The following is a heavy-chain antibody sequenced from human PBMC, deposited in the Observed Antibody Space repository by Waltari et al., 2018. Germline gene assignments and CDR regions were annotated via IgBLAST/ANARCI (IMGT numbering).Heavy chain of an antibody. CDR1: GGAIRNDF. J-gene: IGHJ4*02. CDR2: VDGGGGT. CDR3: ARNLLRSYGLVDY. V-gene: IGHV4-4*07. Sequence: QVQLQESGPGLVKPSETLSLTCTVSGGAIRNDFWVSIRQPAGKGLEGIGRVDGGGGTNYNPSLASRVTMSMDTSKSQFSLELRSVTAADTAIYYCARNLLRSYGLVDYWGQGTLATVSS. D-gene: IGHD3-10*01.